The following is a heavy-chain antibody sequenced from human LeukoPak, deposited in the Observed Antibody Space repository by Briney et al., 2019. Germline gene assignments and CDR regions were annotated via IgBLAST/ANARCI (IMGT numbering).Heavy chain of an antibody. V-gene: IGHV4-34*01. CDR1: GGSFSGYY. D-gene: IGHD2-15*01. CDR2: INHSGST. CDR3: ARRTVVAATIDY. Sequence: SETLSLTCTVYGGSFSGYYWSWIRQPPGKGLEWIGEINHSGSTNYNPSLKSRVTISVDTSKNQFSLKLSSVTAADTAVYYCARRTVVAATIDYWGQGTLVTVSS. J-gene: IGHJ4*02.